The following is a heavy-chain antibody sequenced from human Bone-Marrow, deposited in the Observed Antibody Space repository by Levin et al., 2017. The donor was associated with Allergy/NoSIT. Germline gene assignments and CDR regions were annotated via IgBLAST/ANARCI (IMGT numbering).Heavy chain of an antibody. Sequence: SETLSLTCTVSGGSISSSSYYWGWIRQPPGKGLEWIGSIYYSGSTYYNPSLKSRVTISVDTSKNQFSLKLSSVTAADTAVYYCARRPYGGGANSVDDYWGQGTLVTVSS. J-gene: IGHJ4*02. CDR2: IYYSGST. D-gene: IGHD1-26*01. V-gene: IGHV4-39*01. CDR3: ARRPYGGGANSVDDY. CDR1: GGSISSSSYY.